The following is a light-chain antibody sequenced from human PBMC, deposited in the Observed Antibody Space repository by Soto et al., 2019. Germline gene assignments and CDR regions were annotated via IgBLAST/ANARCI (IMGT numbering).Light chain of an antibody. V-gene: IGLV2-23*01. CDR2: EGS. CDR1: SSDVGSYNL. Sequence: QSALTQPASVSGSPGQSITISCTGTSSDVGSYNLVSWYQQHPGKVPKLMIYEGSKRPSGVSNRFSVSRSGNTASLTISGLHAHEEPDYHCCSYVASRTVYVFGTGTKVTVL. CDR3: CSYVASRTVYV. J-gene: IGLJ1*01.